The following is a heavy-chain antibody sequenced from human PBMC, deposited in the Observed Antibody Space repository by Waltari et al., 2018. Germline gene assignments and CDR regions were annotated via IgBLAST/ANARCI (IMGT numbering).Heavy chain of an antibody. CDR1: GGSISSYY. Sequence: QVQLQESGPGLVKPSETLSLTCTVSGGSISSYYWSWIRQPPGKGLEWIGYIYYSGSTNYSPSLKSRVTISVDTSKNQFSLKLSSVTAADTAVYYCARELTYYYDSSGYYSLRGFDYWGQGTLVTVSS. V-gene: IGHV4-59*01. D-gene: IGHD3-22*01. CDR3: ARELTYYYDSSGYYSLRGFDY. J-gene: IGHJ4*02. CDR2: IYYSGST.